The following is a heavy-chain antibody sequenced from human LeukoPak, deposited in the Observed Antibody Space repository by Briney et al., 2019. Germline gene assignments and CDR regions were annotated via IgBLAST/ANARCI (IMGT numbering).Heavy chain of an antibody. CDR2: IYHSGST. CDR3: TRGTYYYDSSGYYYSPGTYAFDI. V-gene: IGHV4-59*12. Sequence: PSGTLSLTCTVSGGSISSYYWSWIRQPPGKGLGWIGYIYHSGSTYYNPSLKSRVTISVDRSKNQFSLKLSSVTAADTAVYYCTRGTYYYDSSGYYYSPGTYAFDIWGQGTMVTVSS. CDR1: GGSISSYY. D-gene: IGHD3-22*01. J-gene: IGHJ3*02.